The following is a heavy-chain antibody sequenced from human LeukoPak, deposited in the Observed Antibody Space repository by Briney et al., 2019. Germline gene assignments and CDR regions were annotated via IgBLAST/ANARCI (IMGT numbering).Heavy chain of an antibody. CDR1: GFTFSSCS. D-gene: IGHD2-2*01. CDR2: ISSSSSTI. Sequence: GGSLRLSCAASGFTFSSCSMNWVRQAPGKGLEWVSYISSSSSTIYYADSVKGQFTISRDNSKNTLYLQMNSLRAEDTAVYYCARVVPVYKGGYFDYWGLGTLVTVSS. V-gene: IGHV3-48*01. CDR3: ARVVPVYKGGYFDY. J-gene: IGHJ4*02.